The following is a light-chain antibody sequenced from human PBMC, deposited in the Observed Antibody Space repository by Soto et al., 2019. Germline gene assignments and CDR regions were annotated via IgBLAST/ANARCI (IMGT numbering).Light chain of an antibody. J-gene: IGKJ2*01. Sequence: EIVLTQSPGTLSLSPGERVTPSCRASQSVSSSYLAWYQQKPGQAPRLLIYGASSRATGIPDRFSGSGSGTDFTLTISRLEPEDFAVYYCQQYGSSHTFGQGTKLEI. CDR3: QQYGSSHT. V-gene: IGKV3-20*01. CDR2: GAS. CDR1: QSVSSSY.